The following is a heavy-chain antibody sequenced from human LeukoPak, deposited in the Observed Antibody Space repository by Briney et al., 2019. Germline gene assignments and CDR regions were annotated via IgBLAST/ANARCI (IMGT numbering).Heavy chain of an antibody. D-gene: IGHD5-18*01. CDR3: ARVLSVNTYGYGY. J-gene: IGHJ4*02. CDR1: GYTLTGYY. CDR2: INPNSGGT. Sequence: ASVKVSCKASGYTLTGYYMHWVRQAPGQGPEWMGWINPNSGGTNYAQKFRGRVTMTGDTSISTAYMELSSLRSDDTAVYYCARVLSVNTYGYGYWGQGTLVTVSS. V-gene: IGHV1-2*02.